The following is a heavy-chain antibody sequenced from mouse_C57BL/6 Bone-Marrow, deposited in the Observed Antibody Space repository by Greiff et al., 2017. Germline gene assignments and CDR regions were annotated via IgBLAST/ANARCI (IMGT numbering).Heavy chain of an antibody. CDR2: IYPGGGYT. Sequence: QVQLQQSGAELVRPGTSVKMSCKASGYTFTNYWIGWAKQRPGHGLEWIGDIYPGGGYTNYNEKFKGKATLTAAKSSSTAYMQCSRQTSKETAIYYCAREGWVTDYGSSRYAMDYWGQGTSVTVSS. CDR1: GYTFTNYW. D-gene: IGHD1-1*01. CDR3: AREGWVTDYGSSRYAMDY. J-gene: IGHJ4*01. V-gene: IGHV1-63*01.